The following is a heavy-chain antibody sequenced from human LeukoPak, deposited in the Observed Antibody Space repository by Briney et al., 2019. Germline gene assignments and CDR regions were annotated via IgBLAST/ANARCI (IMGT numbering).Heavy chain of an antibody. CDR2: IYYSGTA. CDR3: ARHASVLRFLEWYPDYYYMDV. J-gene: IGHJ6*03. V-gene: IGHV4-59*08. D-gene: IGHD3-3*01. CDR1: GASISGYH. Sequence: SETLSLTCTVSGASISGYHWSWIRQPPGKGLEWMGYIYYSGTANYSPSLESRVTISIDTSKNQFSLKLSSVTAADTAVYYCARHASVLRFLEWYPDYYYMDVWGKGTTVTVSS.